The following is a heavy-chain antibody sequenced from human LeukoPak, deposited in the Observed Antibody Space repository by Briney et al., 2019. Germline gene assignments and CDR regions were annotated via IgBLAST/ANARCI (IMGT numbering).Heavy chain of an antibody. J-gene: IGHJ3*02. CDR1: GFTFSSYW. D-gene: IGHD6-13*01. V-gene: IGHV3-74*01. CDR3: ARKRYSSSWYGDAFDI. Sequence: PGGSLRLSCAASGFTFSSYWMHWVRHAPGKGLVWVSRINSDGSSTSYADSVKGRFTISRDNAKNTLYLQMNSLRAEDTAVYYCARKRYSSSWYGDAFDIWGQGTMVTVSS. CDR2: INSDGSST.